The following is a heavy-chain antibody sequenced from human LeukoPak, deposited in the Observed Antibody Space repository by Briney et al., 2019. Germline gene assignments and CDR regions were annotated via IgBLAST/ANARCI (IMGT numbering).Heavy chain of an antibody. CDR1: GFTLSSYS. CDR3: ARSSGWYLGYFDY. CDR2: ISSSSSYI. D-gene: IGHD6-19*01. Sequence: GGSLRLSCAASGFTLSSYSMNWVRQAPGKGLEWVSSISSSSSYIYYADSVKGRFTISRDNAKNSLYLQMNSLRAEDTAVYYCARSSGWYLGYFDYWGQGTLVTVSS. J-gene: IGHJ4*02. V-gene: IGHV3-21*01.